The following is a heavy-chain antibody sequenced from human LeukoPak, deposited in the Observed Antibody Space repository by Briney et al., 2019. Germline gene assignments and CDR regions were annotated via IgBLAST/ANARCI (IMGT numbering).Heavy chain of an antibody. CDR1: GGSISSYY. CDR2: IYYSGST. Sequence: SETPSLTCTVSGGSISSYYWSWIRQPPGKGLEWIGYIYYSGSTNYNPSLKSRVTISVDTSKNQFSLKLSSVTAADTAVYYCARHGQDGDSYYYYGMDVWGQGTTVTVSS. D-gene: IGHD4-17*01. CDR3: ARHGQDGDSYYYYGMDV. J-gene: IGHJ6*02. V-gene: IGHV4-59*08.